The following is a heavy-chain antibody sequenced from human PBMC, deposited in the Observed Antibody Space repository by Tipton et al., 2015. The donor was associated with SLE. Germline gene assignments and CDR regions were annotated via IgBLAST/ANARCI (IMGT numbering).Heavy chain of an antibody. J-gene: IGHJ6*02. CDR1: GYTFTGYY. Sequence: QVQLVQSGAEVKKPGASVKVSCKASGYTFTGYYMHWVRQAPGQGLEWMGRINPNSGGTNYAQKFQGRVTMTRDTSISTAYMELSRLRADDTAVYYCARDLIWETLHGMDVWGQGTTVTVSS. D-gene: IGHD1-26*01. V-gene: IGHV1-2*06. CDR3: ARDLIWETLHGMDV. CDR2: INPNSGGT.